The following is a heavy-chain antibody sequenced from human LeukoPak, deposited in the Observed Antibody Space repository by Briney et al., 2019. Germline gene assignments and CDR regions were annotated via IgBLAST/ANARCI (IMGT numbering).Heavy chain of an antibody. Sequence: PGGSLRLSRAASGFTFSSYAIHWVRQGAGKGREWVAVISFDGNNKYYADSVKGRFTISRDNSKNTLSLQMNSLRPEDTAVYYCARDRGVATMDYWGQGTLVTVSS. V-gene: IGHV3-30*14. CDR2: ISFDGNNK. CDR1: GFTFSSYA. J-gene: IGHJ4*02. D-gene: IGHD5-12*01. CDR3: ARDRGVATMDY.